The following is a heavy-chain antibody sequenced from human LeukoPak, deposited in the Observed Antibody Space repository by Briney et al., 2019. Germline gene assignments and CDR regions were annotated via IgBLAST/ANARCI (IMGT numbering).Heavy chain of an antibody. Sequence: GGSLRLSCAASGFTFSNYNMNWVRQAPGKGLEWVSYISSSSSTIYYADSMKGRFTISRDNAKNSLYLQMNSLRAEDTAVYYCARATAQIDCWGQGTLVTVSS. CDR2: ISSSSSTI. CDR3: ARATAQIDC. D-gene: IGHD4-17*01. J-gene: IGHJ4*02. CDR1: GFTFSNYN. V-gene: IGHV3-48*01.